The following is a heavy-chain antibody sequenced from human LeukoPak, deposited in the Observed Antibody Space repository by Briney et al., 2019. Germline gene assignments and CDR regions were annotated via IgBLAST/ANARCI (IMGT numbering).Heavy chain of an antibody. CDR3: ARVGYSYDNWFDP. CDR1: GGSISSYY. J-gene: IGHJ5*02. V-gene: IGHV4-59*06. D-gene: IGHD5-18*01. CDR2: IYYSGST. Sequence: SETLSLTCTVSGGSISSYYWSWTRQHPGKGLEWIGYIYYSGSTYYNPSLKSRVTISVDTSKNQFSLKLSSVTAADTAVYYCARVGYSYDNWFDPWGQGTLVTVSS.